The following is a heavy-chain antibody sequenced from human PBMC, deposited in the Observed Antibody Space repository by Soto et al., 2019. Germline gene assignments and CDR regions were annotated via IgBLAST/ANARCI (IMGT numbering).Heavy chain of an antibody. CDR3: ARSFFP. V-gene: IGHV4-59*01. CDR2: VYYNGSA. Sequence: QVQLEESGPGLVKPSETLSLNCIVSGGSLSTYLWSWIRQPPGKGLEWIGAVYYNGSANYNPSLKRRVIISVDTSKNHLSLTLRSATAADTAVYYCARSFFPWGRGTLVTVSS. J-gene: IGHJ5*02. CDR1: GGSLSTYL.